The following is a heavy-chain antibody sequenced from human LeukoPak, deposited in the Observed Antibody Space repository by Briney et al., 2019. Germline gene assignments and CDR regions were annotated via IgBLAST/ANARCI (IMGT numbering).Heavy chain of an antibody. Sequence: PSETLSLTCTVSGGSISSSNYYWPWIRQPPWKGLEWIGSVYYSGTTYYNPSLMSRATISADTSKNQFSLKLSSVTAADTAVYYCARLPRGSSPDYYYYYMDVWGKGIMVTVSS. V-gene: IGHV4-39*07. D-gene: IGHD6-6*01. CDR2: VYYSGTT. CDR1: GGSISSSNYY. J-gene: IGHJ6*03. CDR3: ARLPRGSSPDYYYYYMDV.